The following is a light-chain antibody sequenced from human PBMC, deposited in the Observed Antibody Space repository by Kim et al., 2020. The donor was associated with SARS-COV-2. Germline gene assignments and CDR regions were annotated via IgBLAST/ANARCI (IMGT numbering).Light chain of an antibody. CDR3: QQYDAPPFT. Sequence: ASVVDRVTITCQASDDVSDYFHWYHQKPGEAPKVLIRDAANLESGVPSRFSRGGYGTEFSLTISSVQPEDMGTYYCQQYDAPPFTFGQGTRLEI. CDR1: DDVSDY. J-gene: IGKJ5*01. V-gene: IGKV1-33*01. CDR2: DAA.